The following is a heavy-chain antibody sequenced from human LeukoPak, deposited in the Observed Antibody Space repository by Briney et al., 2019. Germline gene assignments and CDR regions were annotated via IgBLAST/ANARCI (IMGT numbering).Heavy chain of an antibody. V-gene: IGHV1-2*02. CDR1: GYTFTGYY. Sequence: GASVKVSCKASGYTFTGYYMHWVRQAPGQGLEWMGWINPNRGGTNYAQKFQGRVTMTRDPSISTAYMELSRLRSDDTAVYYCASTSKVVVTYYFDYWGQGTLVTVSS. CDR2: INPNRGGT. CDR3: ASTSKVVVTYYFDY. D-gene: IGHD3-22*01. J-gene: IGHJ4*02.